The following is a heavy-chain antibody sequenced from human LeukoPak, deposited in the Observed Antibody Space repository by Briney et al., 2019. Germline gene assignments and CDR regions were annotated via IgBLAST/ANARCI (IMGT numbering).Heavy chain of an antibody. V-gene: IGHV4-38-2*02. CDR3: ARVEIFGVVTDDAFDI. D-gene: IGHD3-3*01. Sequence: SETLSLTCTASGGSISSYYWSWIRQPPGKGLEWIGSIYHSGSTYYNPSPKSRVTISVDTSKNQFSLKLSSVTAADTAVYHCARVEIFGVVTDDAFDIWGQGTMVTVSS. CDR2: IYHSGST. CDR1: GGSISSYY. J-gene: IGHJ3*02.